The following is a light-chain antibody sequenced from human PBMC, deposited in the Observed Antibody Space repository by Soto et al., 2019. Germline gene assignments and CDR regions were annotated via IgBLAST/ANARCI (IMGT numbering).Light chain of an antibody. Sequence: EIVMTQSPLTLPVTPGEPASISCGSIQSLLHSNGYNYLDWYLQKPGQSPXLLIYLGSNRASGVPDRFSGSGSGTDFTLKIRRVEAEDVGVDYCMQALQTFTGGQGTRLEIK. J-gene: IGKJ5*01. CDR1: QSLLHSNGYNY. CDR3: MQALQTFT. V-gene: IGKV2-28*01. CDR2: LGS.